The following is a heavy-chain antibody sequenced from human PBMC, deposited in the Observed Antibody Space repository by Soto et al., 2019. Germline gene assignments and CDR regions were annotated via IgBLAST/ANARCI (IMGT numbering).Heavy chain of an antibody. Sequence: LRLSCAATGFTFSVYAMTCVSQAPGKGLEWVSAVTANGGSTYSADSVKGRFTISRDNSKNTPFLQMNSLTAEDTAVYYCASLGVGDWANYYYFYDMDVWGQGTTVTVSS. D-gene: IGHD2-21*02. CDR3: ASLGVGDWANYYYFYDMDV. CDR2: VTANGGST. V-gene: IGHV3-23*01. CDR1: GFTFSVYA. J-gene: IGHJ6*01.